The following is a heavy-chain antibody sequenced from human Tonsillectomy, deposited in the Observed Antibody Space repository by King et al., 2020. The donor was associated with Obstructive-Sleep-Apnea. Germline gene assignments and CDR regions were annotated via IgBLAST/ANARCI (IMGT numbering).Heavy chain of an antibody. CDR2: FRCSGGST. V-gene: IGHV3-23*04. CDR1: GFTFSSYA. Sequence: VQLVESGGGLVQPGGSLRLSCAASGFTFSSYAMSWVRQAPGKGLEWVSAFRCSGGSTYYADSVKGRFTISRDNSKNPLYLQMNSLRAEDTAVYYCAKTPHYYGSGSYYQYYFDYWGQGTLVTVSS. D-gene: IGHD3-10*01. CDR3: AKTPHYYGSGSYYQYYFDY. J-gene: IGHJ4*02.